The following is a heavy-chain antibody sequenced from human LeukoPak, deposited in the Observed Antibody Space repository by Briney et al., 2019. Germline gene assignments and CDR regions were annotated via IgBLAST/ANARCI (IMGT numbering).Heavy chain of an antibody. V-gene: IGHV3-23*01. CDR1: GFTFSSYA. J-gene: IGHJ4*02. CDR2: ISGSGGST. D-gene: IGHD5-18*01. Sequence: GGSLRLSCAASGFTFSSYAMSWVRQAPGKGLEWVSAISGSGGSTYYADSVKGRFTISRDNSKNTLYLQMNSLRAEDTAVYYCARGGERGYSYIDYWGQGTLVTVSS. CDR3: ARGGERGYSYIDY.